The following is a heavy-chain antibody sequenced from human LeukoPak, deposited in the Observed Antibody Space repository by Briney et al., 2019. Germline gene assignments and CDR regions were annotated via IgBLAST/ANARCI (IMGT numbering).Heavy chain of an antibody. CDR3: AREYSSSGSFDY. J-gene: IGHJ4*02. CDR2: ISYDGSNK. V-gene: IGHV3-30-3*01. D-gene: IGHD6-6*01. Sequence: GRSLRLSCAASGFTFSSYAMHWVRQAPGKGLEWVAVISYDGSNKYYADSVKGRFTISRDNSKNTLYLQMNSLRAEDTAVYYCAREYSSSGSFDYWGQGTLVTVSS. CDR1: GFTFSSYA.